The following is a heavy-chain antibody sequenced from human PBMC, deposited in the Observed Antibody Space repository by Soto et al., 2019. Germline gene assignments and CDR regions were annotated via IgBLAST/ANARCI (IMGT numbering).Heavy chain of an antibody. CDR1: GFTYSNYA. J-gene: IGHJ4*02. Sequence: GGSLRLSCAASGFTYSNYAMSWVRQAPGKGLEWVSTVSRSGGSTHYADSVRGRFTISRDNSKNTLDLQMDSLRAEDTAVYYCAKILLAYNYGGFDYWGQGMLVTVSS. CDR3: AKILLAYNYGGFDY. V-gene: IGHV3-23*01. CDR2: VSRSGGST. D-gene: IGHD5-18*01.